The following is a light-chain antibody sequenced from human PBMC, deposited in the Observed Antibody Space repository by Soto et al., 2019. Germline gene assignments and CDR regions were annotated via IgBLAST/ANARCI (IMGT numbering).Light chain of an antibody. J-gene: IGKJ4*01. CDR3: RQVTRWPLT. CDR2: KVS. V-gene: IGKV2-30*01. Sequence: DVVTTQSPLSLPVTLGQPASISCRSGQSLVYTDESTSLNWFQQRPGQSPRRLIYKVSNRDSGAPDIFSRSGSGADFAMIISRVEAEYVGFYDGRQVTRWPLTFGGGTKVEIK. CDR1: QSLVYTDESTS.